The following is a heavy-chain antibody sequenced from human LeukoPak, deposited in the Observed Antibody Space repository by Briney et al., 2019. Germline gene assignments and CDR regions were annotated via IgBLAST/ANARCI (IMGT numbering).Heavy chain of an antibody. Sequence: PSETLSLTCTVSGGSISSYYWSWIRQPAGKGLEGIGRIYTSGSTNYNPSLKSRVTMSVDTSKNQFSLKLSSVTAADTAVYYCARAAGEYYYDSSGYEFDYWGQGTLVTVSS. J-gene: IGHJ4*02. CDR2: IYTSGST. CDR3: ARAAGEYYYDSSGYEFDY. V-gene: IGHV4-4*07. CDR1: GGSISSYY. D-gene: IGHD3-22*01.